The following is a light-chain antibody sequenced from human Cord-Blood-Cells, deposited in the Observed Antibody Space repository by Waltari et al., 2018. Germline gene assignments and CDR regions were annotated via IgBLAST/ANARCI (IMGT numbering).Light chain of an antibody. CDR1: QSISSY. J-gene: IGKJ1*01. Sequence: DIQMNQSPSSLSASIGDRVTITCRASQSISSYLNWYQQKPGKAPKLLIYAASSLQSGVPSRFSGSGSGTDFTLTISSLQSEDFATYYCQQCYSTPRTFGQGTKVEIK. V-gene: IGKV1-39*01. CDR3: QQCYSTPRT. CDR2: AAS.